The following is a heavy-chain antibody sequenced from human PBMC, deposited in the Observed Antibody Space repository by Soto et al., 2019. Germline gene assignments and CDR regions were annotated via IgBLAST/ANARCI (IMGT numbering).Heavy chain of an antibody. Sequence: PSETLSLTCTVSGGSISSYYWSWIRQPPGKGLEWIGYIYYSGSTNYNPSLKSRVTISVDTSKNQFSLKLSSVTAADTAVYYCARYSGARYSSSSFNWFVRWGQGTLVTVSS. CDR3: ARYSGARYSSSSFNWFVR. CDR1: GGSISSYY. CDR2: IYYSGST. D-gene: IGHD6-6*01. J-gene: IGHJ5*02. V-gene: IGHV4-59*01.